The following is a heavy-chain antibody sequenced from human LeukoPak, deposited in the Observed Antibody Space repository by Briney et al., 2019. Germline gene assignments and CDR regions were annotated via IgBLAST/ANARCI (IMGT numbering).Heavy chain of an antibody. V-gene: IGHV3-23*01. J-gene: IGHJ4*02. Sequence: GGSLRLSCAASGFTFSSHAMSWVRQAPGKGLEWVSAISGSGGSTYYADSVKGRFTISRDNSKNTLYLQMNSLRAEDTAVYYCAKDSSYYDSSEGDYWGQGTLVTVSS. CDR3: AKDSSYYDSSEGDY. CDR2: ISGSGGST. CDR1: GFTFSSHA. D-gene: IGHD3-22*01.